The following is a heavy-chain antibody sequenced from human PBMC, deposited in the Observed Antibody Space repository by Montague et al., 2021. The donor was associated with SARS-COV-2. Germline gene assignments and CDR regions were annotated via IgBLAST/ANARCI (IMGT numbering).Heavy chain of an antibody. Sequence: SLRLSCAASGFTFSTYPMHWVRQAPGKGLEWVSSIGAGVSSTFYADSVKGRFTVSRDNSKNTLCLQMNSLRAEDTAVYYCASSYIPNKYYEVYWGQGTLVTVSS. CDR3: ASSYIPNKYYEVY. V-gene: IGHV3-23*01. CDR2: IGAGVSST. D-gene: IGHD2/OR15-2a*01. J-gene: IGHJ4*02. CDR1: GFTFSTYP.